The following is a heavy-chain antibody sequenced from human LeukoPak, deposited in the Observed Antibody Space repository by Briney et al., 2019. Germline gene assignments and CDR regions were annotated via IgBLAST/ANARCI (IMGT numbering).Heavy chain of an antibody. V-gene: IGHV4-30-2*01. D-gene: IGHD4-17*01. CDR1: GGSISSGGYS. Sequence: PSETLSLTCAVSGGSISSGGYSWSWIRQPPGKGLEGIGYIYHSGSTYYNPSLKSRVTISVDRSKNPFSLKLSSVTAADTAVYYCARGNGDYGLGVWFDPWGQGTLVTVSS. CDR2: IYHSGST. CDR3: ARGNGDYGLGVWFDP. J-gene: IGHJ5*02.